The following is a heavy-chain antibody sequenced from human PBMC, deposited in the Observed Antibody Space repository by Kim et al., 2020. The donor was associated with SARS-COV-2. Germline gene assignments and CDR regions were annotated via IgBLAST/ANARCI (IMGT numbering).Heavy chain of an antibody. J-gene: IGHJ5*02. CDR2: INHSGST. CDR3: ARRLYGSGSYVGAWFDP. V-gene: IGHV4-34*01. CDR1: GGSFSGYY. D-gene: IGHD3-10*01. Sequence: SETLSLTCAVYGGSFSGYYWSWIRQPPGKGLEWIGEINHSGSTNYNPSLKSRVTISVDTSKNQFSLKLSSVTAADTAVYYCARRLYGSGSYVGAWFDPWGQGTLVTVSS.